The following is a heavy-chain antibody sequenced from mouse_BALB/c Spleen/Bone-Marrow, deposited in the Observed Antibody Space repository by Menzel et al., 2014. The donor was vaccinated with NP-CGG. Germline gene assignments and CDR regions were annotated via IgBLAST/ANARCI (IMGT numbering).Heavy chain of an antibody. J-gene: IGHJ2*01. D-gene: IGHD1-2*01. Sequence: EVKVEESGGGLVKPGGSLKLSCAASGFTFSSYAMSWVRQTPEKRLEWVATISSGGSYTYYPGSVKGRFTISRDNAKNTLYLQMSSLRSEDTAMYYCARGNYGYGNYFDYWGQGTTLTVSS. CDR2: ISSGGSYT. CDR1: GFTFSSYA. CDR3: ARGNYGYGNYFDY. V-gene: IGHV5-9-1*01.